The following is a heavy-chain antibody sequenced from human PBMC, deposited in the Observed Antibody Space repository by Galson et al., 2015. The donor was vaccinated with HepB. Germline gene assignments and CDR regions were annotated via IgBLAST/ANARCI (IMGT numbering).Heavy chain of an antibody. CDR1: GYTFTAYY. J-gene: IGHJ4*02. D-gene: IGHD6-13*01. V-gene: IGHV1-2*05. Sequence: SVKVSCKASGYTFTAYYLHWVRQAPGQGLEWMGRNNPPTGYTNYAQPFQGRVTMTRDTSIGTAYTELSRLSSDDTVVYYCTKEGSSNDFDFWGQGTLVTVSS. CDR2: NNPPTGYT. CDR3: TKEGSSNDFDF.